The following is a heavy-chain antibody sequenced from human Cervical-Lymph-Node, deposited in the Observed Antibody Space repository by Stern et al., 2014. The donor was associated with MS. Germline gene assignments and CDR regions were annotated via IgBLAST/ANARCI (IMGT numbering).Heavy chain of an antibody. Sequence: QVQLVQSGAEVKKPGSSVKVSCKASGGTFSSYTISWVRQAPGPGLEWMGRIIPILGIANYAQKFQGRVTITADKSTSTAYMELSSLRSEDTAVYYCASGSLGYCSSTSCYASYYYYGMDVWGQGTTVTVSS. CDR3: ASGSLGYCSSTSCYASYYYYGMDV. J-gene: IGHJ6*02. CDR2: IIPILGIA. D-gene: IGHD2-2*01. V-gene: IGHV1-69*02. CDR1: GGTFSSYT.